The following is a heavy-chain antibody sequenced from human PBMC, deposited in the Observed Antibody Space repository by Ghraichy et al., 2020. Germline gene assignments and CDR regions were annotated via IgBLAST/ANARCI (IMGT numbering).Heavy chain of an antibody. CDR3: DKWEPKGSDY. V-gene: IGHV3-21*01. D-gene: IGHD1-26*01. CDR1: GFTFSSYS. J-gene: IGHJ4*02. CDR2: ISSSSSYI. Sequence: GGSLRLSCAASGFTFSSYSMNWVLQAPGKGLEWVSSISSSSSYIYYADSVKGRFTISRDNAKNSLYLQMNSLRAEDTAVYYCDKWEPKGSDYWGQGTLVTVSS.